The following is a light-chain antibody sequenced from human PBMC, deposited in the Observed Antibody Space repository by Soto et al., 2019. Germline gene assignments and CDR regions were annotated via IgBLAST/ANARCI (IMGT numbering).Light chain of an antibody. CDR1: QTVRNNY. CDR3: QQFSSYPLT. Sequence: IVFAQFPGTLSLSPGERATLSCRASQTVRNNYLAWYQQKPGQAPRLLIYDASSRATGIPDRFSGGGSGTDFTLTISRLEPEDFAVYYCQQFSSYPLTFGGGTKVDIK. J-gene: IGKJ4*01. V-gene: IGKV3-20*01. CDR2: DAS.